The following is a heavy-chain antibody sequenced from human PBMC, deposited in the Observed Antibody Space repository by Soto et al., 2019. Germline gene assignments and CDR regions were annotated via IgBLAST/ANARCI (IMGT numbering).Heavy chain of an antibody. Sequence: GGSLRLSCAASGFTFSSYSMNWVRQAPGKGLEWVSSISSSSSYIYYADSVKGRFTISRDNAKNSLYLQMNSLRAEDTAVYYCARIQIGYDAFDIWGQGIMVTVSS. CDR3: ARIQIGYDAFDI. J-gene: IGHJ3*02. V-gene: IGHV3-21*01. CDR2: ISSSSSYI. D-gene: IGHD2-15*01. CDR1: GFTFSSYS.